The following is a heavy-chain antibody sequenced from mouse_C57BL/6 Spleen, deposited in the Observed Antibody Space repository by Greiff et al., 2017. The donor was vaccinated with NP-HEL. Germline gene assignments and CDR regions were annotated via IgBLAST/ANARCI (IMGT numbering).Heavy chain of an antibody. J-gene: IGHJ2*01. D-gene: IGHD2-1*01. Sequence: QVQLQQSGAELVRPGASVTLSCKASGYTFTDYEMHWVKQTPVHGLEWIGAIDPETGGTAYNQKFKGKAILTADKSSSTAYMELRSLTSEDSAVYYCTRVQGNYGGGLDYWGQGTTLTVSS. CDR2: IDPETGGT. CDR1: GYTFTDYE. CDR3: TRVQGNYGGGLDY. V-gene: IGHV1-15*01.